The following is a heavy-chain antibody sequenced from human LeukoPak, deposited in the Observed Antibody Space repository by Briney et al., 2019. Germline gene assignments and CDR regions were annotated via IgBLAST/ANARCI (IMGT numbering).Heavy chain of an antibody. CDR3: ARTDVAQLAGMAY. CDR1: GFTFDDYA. CDR2: ISWNSGSI. J-gene: IGHJ4*02. V-gene: IGHV3-9*01. Sequence: GGSLRLSCAASGFTFDDYAMHWVRQAPGKGLEWVSGISWNSGSIGYVDSVKGRFTISRDNAKNSLYLQMNSLRAEDTAVYYCARTDVAQLAGMAYWGQGTLVSVSS. D-gene: IGHD6-6*01.